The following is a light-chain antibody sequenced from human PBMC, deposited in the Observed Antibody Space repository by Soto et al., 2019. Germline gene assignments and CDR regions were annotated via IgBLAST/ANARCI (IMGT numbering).Light chain of an antibody. V-gene: IGLV2-14*03. J-gene: IGLJ3*02. CDR3: SSYTSTSTQV. Sequence: QSVLTQPASVSGSPGQSITISCTGTSSDVGGYNYVSWYQQHPDKAPKLMIYDVSNRPSGVSNRFSGSKSGNTASLTISGLQAEDEAHYYCSSYTSTSTQVFGGGTQLTVL. CDR2: DVS. CDR1: SSDVGGYNY.